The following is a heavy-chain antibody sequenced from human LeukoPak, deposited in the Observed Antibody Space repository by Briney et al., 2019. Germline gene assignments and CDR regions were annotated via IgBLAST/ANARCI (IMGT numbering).Heavy chain of an antibody. CDR3: AKDLNGYYRAIDY. CDR1: GLIFSSYA. CDR2: VSGSGKNT. Sequence: GGSLRLSCAASGLIFSSYAMSWVRQAPGKGLEWVSSVSGSGKNTYYADSVKGRFTISRDNSKNTLHLQMNSLRAEDTAVYFCAKDLNGYYRAIDYWGQGTLVTVSS. D-gene: IGHD3-9*01. V-gene: IGHV3-23*01. J-gene: IGHJ4*02.